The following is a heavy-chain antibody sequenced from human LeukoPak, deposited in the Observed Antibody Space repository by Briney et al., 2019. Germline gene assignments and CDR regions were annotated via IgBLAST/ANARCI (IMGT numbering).Heavy chain of an antibody. V-gene: IGHV3-7*01. J-gene: IGHJ5*02. D-gene: IGHD3-10*01. CDR1: GFTFSSYW. CDR2: IKQDGSEK. CDR3: ARDWFGELDNWFDP. Sequence: GSLRLSCAASGFTFSSYWMSWVRQAPGKGLEWVANIKQDGSEKYYVDSVKGRFTISRDNAKNSLYLQMNSLRAEDTAVYYCARDWFGELDNWFDPWGQGTLVTVSS.